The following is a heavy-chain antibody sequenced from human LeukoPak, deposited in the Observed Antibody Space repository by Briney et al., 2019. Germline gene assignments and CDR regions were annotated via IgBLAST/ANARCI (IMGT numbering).Heavy chain of an antibody. CDR2: ISSSSSTI. V-gene: IGHV3-48*01. Sequence: GSLRLSCAASGFTFSSYSMNWVRQAPGKGLEWVSYISSSSSTIYYADSVKGRFTISRDNAKNSLFLQMNSLRAEDTATYYCARGEFGDYYYFYMDVWGKGTTVTVSS. CDR3: ARGEFGDYYYFYMDV. CDR1: GFTFSSYS. J-gene: IGHJ6*03. D-gene: IGHD2/OR15-2a*01.